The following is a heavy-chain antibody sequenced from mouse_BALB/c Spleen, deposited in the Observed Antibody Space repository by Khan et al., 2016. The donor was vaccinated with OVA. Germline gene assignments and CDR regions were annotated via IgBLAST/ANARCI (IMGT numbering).Heavy chain of an antibody. V-gene: IGHV1S137*01. D-gene: IGHD2-3*01. J-gene: IGHJ2*01. Sequence: QVQLQQSGPELVRPGVSVKISCKGSGYTFTDYAMYWVKQSHAESLEWIGLISTYSGNTNYTQKFKGKATMTVDKSSTTAYMELSRLTHEDSAIYYGARPAYDGYYDYWGQGTTLTVSS. CDR3: ARPAYDGYYDY. CDR1: GYTFTDYA. CDR2: ISTYSGNT.